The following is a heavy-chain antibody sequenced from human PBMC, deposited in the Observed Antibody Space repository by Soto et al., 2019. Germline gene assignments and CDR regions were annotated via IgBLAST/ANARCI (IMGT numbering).Heavy chain of an antibody. V-gene: IGHV3-33*01. CDR3: ARVSLEYYGSGSYSIYD. Sequence: PGGSLRLSCAASGFTFSRNGMHWVRQAPGKVLQWVAVIWTRQTTNSYADSVNCRLSISRYNSENTLYLLMISLRAEDTSVYYCARVSLEYYGSGSYSIYDWGQGTTVTVSS. CDR2: IWTRQTTN. J-gene: IGHJ6*02. CDR1: GFTFSRNG. D-gene: IGHD3-10*01.